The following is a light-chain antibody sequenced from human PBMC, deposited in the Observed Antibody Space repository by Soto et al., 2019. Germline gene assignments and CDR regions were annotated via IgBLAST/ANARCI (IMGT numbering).Light chain of an antibody. V-gene: IGKV3-11*01. CDR3: QQRSDWPRT. Sequence: EIVMTQSPATLSVSPGGGASLSCRASQDVKNSLAWYQQRPGQAPRLLIYDXSNRAAGVPARFSGSGSGTDFTLTISSLEPEDFAVYYCQQRSDWPRTFGQGTKVDIK. J-gene: IGKJ1*01. CDR1: QDVKNS. CDR2: DXS.